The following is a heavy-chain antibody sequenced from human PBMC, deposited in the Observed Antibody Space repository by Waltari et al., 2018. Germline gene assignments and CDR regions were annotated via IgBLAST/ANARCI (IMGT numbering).Heavy chain of an antibody. Sequence: QVQLVQSGGEVKKPGASVRVSCKASGYSFASYGHSWVRQAPGQGLEWMGWISVYNGKTNYAQNLQGRVSMTTDTSTRTAYMELRSLRSDDSAVYYCARDITESSDYYGMDVWGQGTTVVVSS. J-gene: IGHJ6*02. CDR3: ARDITESSDYYGMDV. V-gene: IGHV1-18*01. CDR2: ISVYNGKT. CDR1: GYSFASYG. D-gene: IGHD2-15*01.